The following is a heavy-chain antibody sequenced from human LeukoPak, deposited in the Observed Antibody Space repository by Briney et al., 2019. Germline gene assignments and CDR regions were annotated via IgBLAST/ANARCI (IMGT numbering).Heavy chain of an antibody. J-gene: IGHJ4*02. D-gene: IGHD1-14*01. V-gene: IGHV5-51*01. CDR3: ARGPNQYFFDY. CDR1: GYIFTTYW. Sequence: GESLKISCEGSGYIFTTYWIAWVRQMPGKGLEWMGIIYPGDSDTRYSPSFQGQVTISADKSINIAYLHWSSLKASDTAMYYCARGPNQYFFDYWGQGALVTVSP. CDR2: IYPGDSDT.